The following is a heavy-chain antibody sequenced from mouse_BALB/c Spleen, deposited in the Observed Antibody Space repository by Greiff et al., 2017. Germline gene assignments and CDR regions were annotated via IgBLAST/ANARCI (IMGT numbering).Heavy chain of an antibody. Sequence: EVKLMESGGGLVKPGGSLKLSCAASGFTFSSYTMSWVRQTPEKRLEWVATISSGGSYTYYPDSVKGRFTISRDNAKNTLYLQMSSLKSEDTAMYYCTPITTDYWGQGTTLTVSS. V-gene: IGHV5-6-4*01. CDR1: GFTFSSYT. CDR2: ISSGGSYT. J-gene: IGHJ2*01. D-gene: IGHD1-2*01. CDR3: TPITTDY.